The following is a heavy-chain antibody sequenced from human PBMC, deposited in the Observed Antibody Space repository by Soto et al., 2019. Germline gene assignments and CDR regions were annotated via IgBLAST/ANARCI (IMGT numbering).Heavy chain of an antibody. CDR1: GGSINTFY. J-gene: IGHJ6*02. D-gene: IGHD3-10*01. CDR3: AREQRVRGVMGYYYGMDV. Sequence: LSLTCTVSGGSINTFYWSWVRQPAGKGLEWIGYIYHSGSTYYNPSLKSRVTISVDRSKNQFSLKLSSVTAADTAVYYCAREQRVRGVMGYYYGMDVWGQGTTVTVSS. V-gene: IGHV4-59*12. CDR2: IYHSGST.